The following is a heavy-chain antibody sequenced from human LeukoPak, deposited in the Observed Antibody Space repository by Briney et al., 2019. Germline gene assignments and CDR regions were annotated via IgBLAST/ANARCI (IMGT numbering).Heavy chain of an antibody. D-gene: IGHD3-10*01. V-gene: IGHV1-18*01. CDR3: ARVGRLLLWFGELVSWFDP. Sequence: GSVKVSCKASGYTFTSYGISWVRQAPGQGLEWMGWISAYNGNTNYAQKLQGRVTMTTDTSTSTAYMELRSLRSDDTAVYYCARVGRLLLWFGELVSWFDPWGQGTLVTVSS. CDR2: ISAYNGNT. CDR1: GYTFTSYG. J-gene: IGHJ5*02.